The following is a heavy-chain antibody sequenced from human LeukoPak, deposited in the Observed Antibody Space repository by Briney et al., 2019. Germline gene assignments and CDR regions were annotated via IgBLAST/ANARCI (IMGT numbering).Heavy chain of an antibody. Sequence: SVKVSCKASGGTFISYAISWVRQAPGQGLEWMGGIIPIFGTANYAQKFQGRVTITADESTSTAYMELSSLRSEDTAVYYCARRAYYYDSSGYVGLYFDYWGQGTLVTVSS. J-gene: IGHJ4*02. CDR1: GGTFISYA. V-gene: IGHV1-69*13. CDR3: ARRAYYYDSSGYVGLYFDY. D-gene: IGHD3-22*01. CDR2: IIPIFGTA.